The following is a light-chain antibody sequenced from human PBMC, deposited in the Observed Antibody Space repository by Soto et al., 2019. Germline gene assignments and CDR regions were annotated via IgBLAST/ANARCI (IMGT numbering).Light chain of an antibody. J-gene: IGLJ2*01. CDR3: SSYAGSNNLHVV. V-gene: IGLV2-8*01. CDR1: SSDVGGYDY. Sequence: QSALTQPPSASGSPGQSVTISCTGTSSDVGGYDYVSWYQQHPGKAPKLMIYEVSERPSGVPDRFSGSKSGNTASLTASGLQAEDEADYYCSSYAGSNNLHVVFGGGTKVTVL. CDR2: EVS.